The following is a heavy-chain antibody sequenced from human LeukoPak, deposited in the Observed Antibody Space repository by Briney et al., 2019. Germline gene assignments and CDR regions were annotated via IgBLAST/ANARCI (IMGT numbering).Heavy chain of an antibody. CDR3: ARDFRFHDDY. CDR1: GFTFSSSW. J-gene: IGHJ4*02. CDR2: IKEDGSEK. Sequence: GGSLRLSCAASGFTFSSSWMSWVRQAPGKGLEWVANIKEDGSEKHYVDSVKGRFTISRDNAKNSVYLQMNSLRVEDTAVYYCARDFRFHDDYWGQGTLVTVSS. V-gene: IGHV3-7*01.